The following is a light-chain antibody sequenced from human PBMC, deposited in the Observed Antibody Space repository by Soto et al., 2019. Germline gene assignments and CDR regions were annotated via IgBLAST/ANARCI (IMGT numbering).Light chain of an antibody. CDR2: GSS. CDR3: QQYNSYAWT. Sequence: DIQMTQSPSSLSASVGDRVTITCRARQAIRNDLAWYQQKPGRAPKRLIYGSSSLQSGVPSRFSGRGSGTEFTLTISSLQPDDFATYYCQQYNSYAWTFGQGTKVDIK. J-gene: IGKJ1*01. V-gene: IGKV1-17*01. CDR1: QAIRND.